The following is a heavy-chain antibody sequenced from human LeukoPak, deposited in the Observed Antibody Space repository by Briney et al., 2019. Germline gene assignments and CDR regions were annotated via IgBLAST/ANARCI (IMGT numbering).Heavy chain of an antibody. Sequence: ASVKVSCKASGYTFTSYGISWVRQATGQGLEWMGWMNPNSGNIGYAQKFQGRVTMTKNTSITTAYMELSSLRSEDTAVYYCARALSWTTESYYYMDVWGKGTTVTVSS. V-gene: IGHV1-8*02. CDR3: ARALSWTTESYYYMDV. J-gene: IGHJ6*03. D-gene: IGHD3/OR15-3a*01. CDR2: MNPNSGNI. CDR1: GYTFTSYG.